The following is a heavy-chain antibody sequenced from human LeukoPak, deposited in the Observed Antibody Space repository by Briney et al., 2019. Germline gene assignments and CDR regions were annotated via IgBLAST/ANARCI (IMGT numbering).Heavy chain of an antibody. D-gene: IGHD1-26*01. J-gene: IGHJ3*02. CDR3: AREGGASGAFDI. CDR1: GFTFSNYW. Sequence: GGSLRLSCAASGFTFSNYWMSWVRQAPGKGLEWVANIKQDGSEKYYVDSVKGRFTISRDNSKNTLYLQMNSLRAEDTAVYYCAREGGASGAFDIWGQGTMVTVSS. CDR2: IKQDGSEK. V-gene: IGHV3-7*01.